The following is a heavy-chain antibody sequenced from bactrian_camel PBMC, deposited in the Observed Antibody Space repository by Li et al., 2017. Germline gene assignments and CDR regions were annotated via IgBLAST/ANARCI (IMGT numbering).Heavy chain of an antibody. Sequence: HVQLVESGGGSVQAGGSLRLSCAVSASTMRGISIGWFRQGPGKEREGVARFYSPGGATVYDDSVKGRFTISEDNGKRMVFLQMNDLKPEDTAMYYCAASENKFCSFYGGTWYAWGQGTQVTVS. CDR1: ASTMRGIS. J-gene: IGHJ6*01. V-gene: IGHV3S54*01. CDR3: AASENKFCSFYGGTWYA. CDR2: FYSPGGAT. D-gene: IGHD6*01.